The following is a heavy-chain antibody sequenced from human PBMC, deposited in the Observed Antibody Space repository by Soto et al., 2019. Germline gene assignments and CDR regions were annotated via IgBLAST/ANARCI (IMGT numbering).Heavy chain of an antibody. CDR2: ISDDGSNK. D-gene: IGHD6-25*01. V-gene: IGHV3-30-3*01. CDR3: TKEKSPMNSGYDAFDI. J-gene: IGHJ3*02. Sequence: GGSLRLSCAASVFTFSTYPMHRVRQAPGKGLEWVALISDDGSNKYYADSVKGRFTISRDNSKNTLYLQMNSLRTEDTAVYYCTKEKSPMNSGYDAFDIWGRGTMVTVSS. CDR1: VFTFSTYP.